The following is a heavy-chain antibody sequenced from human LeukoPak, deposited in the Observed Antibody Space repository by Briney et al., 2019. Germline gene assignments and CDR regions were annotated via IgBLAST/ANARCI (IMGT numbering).Heavy chain of an antibody. Sequence: GGSLRLSCAASGFTFSSYMMNWVRQAPGKGLEWVAVISYDGSNKYYADSVKGRFTISRDNSKNTLYLQMNSLRAEDTAVYYCAKDLGSGSPYYYYYGMDVWGQGTTVTVSS. D-gene: IGHD3-10*01. CDR2: ISYDGSNK. V-gene: IGHV3-30*18. CDR3: AKDLGSGSPYYYYYGMDV. J-gene: IGHJ6*02. CDR1: GFTFSSYM.